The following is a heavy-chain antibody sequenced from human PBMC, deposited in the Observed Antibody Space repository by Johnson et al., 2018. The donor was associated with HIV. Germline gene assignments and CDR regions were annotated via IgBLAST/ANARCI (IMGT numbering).Heavy chain of an antibody. V-gene: IGHV3-7*05. CDR2: IKEDGSDR. D-gene: IGHD1-26*01. CDR1: GFTFRSSW. CDR3: ARDRWELLESGGDAFDI. J-gene: IGHJ3*02. Sequence: VQLVESGGGLVQRGGSLRLSCAASGFTFRSSWMSWVRQAPGKGLEFVANIKEDGSDRSYVDSVKGRFTLSRDNAKHSLYLQMNSLRAEDTALYYCARDRWELLESGGDAFDIWGQGTMVTVSS.